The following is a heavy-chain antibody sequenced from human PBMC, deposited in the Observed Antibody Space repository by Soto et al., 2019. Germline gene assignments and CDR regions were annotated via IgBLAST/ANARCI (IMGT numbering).Heavy chain of an antibody. V-gene: IGHV3-74*01. J-gene: IGHJ1*01. D-gene: IGHD5-18*01. CDR3: SRSVPGYNDGQE. CDR1: EFTFSSYW. CDR2: INNDGSST. Sequence: EVQLVESGGGLVQPGGSLRLSCAASEFTFSSYWMHWVRQVPGKGLVWVSRINNDGSSTSYADSVKGRFTISRANAKNPVSLQMKRPRPEGQGVYFCSRSVPGYNDGQEWGPGTLVTVSS.